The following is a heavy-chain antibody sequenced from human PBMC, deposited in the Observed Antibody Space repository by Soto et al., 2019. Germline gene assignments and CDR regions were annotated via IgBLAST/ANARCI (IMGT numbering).Heavy chain of an antibody. V-gene: IGHV1-18*01. Sequence: QVQLVQSGAEVKKPGASVKVACRASGYTFTSYGISWVRQAPGQGLEWMGWISPYNGNTNYAQKFQGRVTMTTDTPTSTAYMELGSLRSDDTAVYYWARGRGDTAISLFDYWGQGTLVTVSS. CDR1: GYTFTSYG. CDR3: ARGRGDTAISLFDY. D-gene: IGHD5-18*01. J-gene: IGHJ4*02. CDR2: ISPYNGNT.